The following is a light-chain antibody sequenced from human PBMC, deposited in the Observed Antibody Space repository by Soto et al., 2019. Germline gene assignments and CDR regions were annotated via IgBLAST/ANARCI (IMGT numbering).Light chain of an antibody. CDR3: QQYGTSEII. CDR1: QSVSSN. CDR2: GAS. Sequence: EIVLTKSASTLSVSPGERATLSCRASQSVSSNLAWYQQKPGQAPRLLIYGASTRATGIPARFGGSGSGTDFTLTITRLEPEDFAVFYCQQYGTSEIIFGQGTRLEI. J-gene: IGKJ5*01. V-gene: IGKV3-15*01.